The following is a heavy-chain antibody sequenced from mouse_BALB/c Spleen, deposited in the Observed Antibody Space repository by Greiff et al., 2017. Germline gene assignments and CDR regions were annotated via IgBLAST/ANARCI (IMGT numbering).Heavy chain of an antibody. V-gene: IGHV14-3*02. D-gene: IGHD2-1*01. CDR2: IDPANGNT. J-gene: IGHJ3*01. CDR3: ARSYYGNPWFAY. Sequence: VQLKHSGAELVKPGASVKLSCTASGFNIKDTYMHWVKQRPEQGLEWIGRIDPANGNTKYDPKFQGKATITADTSSNTAYLQLSSLTSEDTAVYYCARSYYGNPWFAYWGQGTLVTVSA. CDR1: GFNIKDTY.